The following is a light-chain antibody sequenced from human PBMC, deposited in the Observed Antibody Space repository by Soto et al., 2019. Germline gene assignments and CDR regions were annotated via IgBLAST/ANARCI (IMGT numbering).Light chain of an antibody. CDR1: QIIRTC. CDR3: QQYNSFSLTWT. CDR2: DVS. V-gene: IGKV1-5*02. J-gene: IGKJ1*01. Sequence: QMPQSLPTRSESVGNKLTILCRASQIIRTCLAWYQQKPGKAPKLLIYDVSSLESGVPSRFSGSGSGTEFTLTISSLQPDDFATYYCQQYNSFSLTWTFGQGTKVEIK.